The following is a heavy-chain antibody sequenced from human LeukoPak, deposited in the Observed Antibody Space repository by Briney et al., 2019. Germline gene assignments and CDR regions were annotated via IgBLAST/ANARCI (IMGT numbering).Heavy chain of an antibody. CDR2: ISSSSSTI. V-gene: IGHV3-48*01. Sequence: PGGSLRLSCAASGFTFSSYSMNWVRQAPGKGLEWVSYISSSSSTIYYADSVKGRFTISRDNAKNSLYLQMNSLRAEDTAVYYWARGGGGYCSSTSCYGWYWGQGTLVTVSS. CDR1: GFTFSSYS. D-gene: IGHD2-2*01. J-gene: IGHJ4*02. CDR3: ARGGGGYCSSTSCYGWY.